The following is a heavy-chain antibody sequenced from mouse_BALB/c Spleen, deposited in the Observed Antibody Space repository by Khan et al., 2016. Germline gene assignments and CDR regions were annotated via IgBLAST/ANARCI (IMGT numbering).Heavy chain of an antibody. CDR1: GYSFTGYY. Sequence: VQLQQSGPDLVKPGASVKISCKASGYSFTGYYIHWVKQSHGKSLEWIGRVNPNNGGTSYNQKFKDKAIVTVDKSSSTAYMELRSLTSEDSAVYYCAKTSLLPDFFDYWGQGTTLTVSS. CDR3: AKTSLLPDFFDY. CDR2: VNPNNGGT. D-gene: IGHD2-10*01. J-gene: IGHJ2*01. V-gene: IGHV1-26*01.